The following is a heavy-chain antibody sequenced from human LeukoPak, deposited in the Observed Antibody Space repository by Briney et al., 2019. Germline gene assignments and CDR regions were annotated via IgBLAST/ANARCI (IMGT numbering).Heavy chain of an antibody. CDR3: ARHVDYYDTSGYFGYFDY. J-gene: IGHJ4*02. V-gene: IGHV4-59*01. CDR1: GGSISSYY. CDR2: IYYGGST. D-gene: IGHD3-22*01. Sequence: SETLSLTCTVSGGSISSYYWSWIRQPPGKGLEWIGYIYYGGSTNYNPSLKSRVTISVDTSKNQFSLRLSSVTAADTAVYYCARHVDYYDTSGYFGYFDYWGQGILVTVSS.